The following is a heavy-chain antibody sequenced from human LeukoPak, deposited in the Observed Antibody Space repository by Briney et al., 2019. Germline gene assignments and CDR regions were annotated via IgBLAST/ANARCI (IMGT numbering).Heavy chain of an antibody. D-gene: IGHD3-10*01. V-gene: IGHV3-48*03. J-gene: IGHJ6*04. CDR2: XXXXXXTI. Sequence: GGSLRLSCAASGFTFSSYEMNWVRQAPGKGLXXXXXXXXXXXTIYYADSVKGQFTISRDNAKNSLYLQMNSLRAEDTAVYYCAREGGSGSSSLYYYYGMDVWGKGTTVTVSS. CDR3: AREGGSGSSSLYYYYGMDV. CDR1: GFTFSSYE.